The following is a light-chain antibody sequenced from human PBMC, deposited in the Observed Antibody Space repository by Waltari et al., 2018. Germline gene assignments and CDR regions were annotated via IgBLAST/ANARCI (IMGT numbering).Light chain of an antibody. Sequence: SYELTPPPSVSVSPGQPASITCSGDKLGDKYVCWYQQKPGQSPVLVIYQDTKRPSGIPERFSGSNSGNTATLTISGTQAMDEADYYCQAWDSSTAVFGGGTKLTVL. CDR1: KLGDKY. J-gene: IGLJ2*01. CDR3: QAWDSSTAV. V-gene: IGLV3-1*01. CDR2: QDT.